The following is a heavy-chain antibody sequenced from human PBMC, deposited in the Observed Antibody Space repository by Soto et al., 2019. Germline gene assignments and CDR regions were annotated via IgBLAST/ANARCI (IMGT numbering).Heavy chain of an antibody. CDR1: GGSISSSSYY. J-gene: IGHJ3*02. D-gene: IGHD3-9*01. CDR2: IYYSGST. V-gene: IGHV4-39*01. Sequence: SETLSLICTVSGGSISSSSYYWGWIRQPPGKGLEWIGSIYYSGSTYYNPSLKSRVTISVDTSKNQFSLKLSSVTAADTAVYYCANTNRNYDILTGYYRGSGAFDIWGQGTMVTVSS. CDR3: ANTNRNYDILTGYYRGSGAFDI.